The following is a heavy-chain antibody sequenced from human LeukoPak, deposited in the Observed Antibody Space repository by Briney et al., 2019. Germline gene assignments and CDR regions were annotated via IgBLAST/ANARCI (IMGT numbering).Heavy chain of an antibody. CDR1: CGSISRSSYY. D-gene: IGHD3-10*01. Sequence: SETLSLICTVCCGSISRSSYYWGWIREPPGKGLEWIGYIYYSGSTYYNPSLKSRVTISVDTSKNQFSLKLSSVTAADTAVYFCAKADLPVRSPYNWFDPWGQGTLVTVSS. V-gene: IGHV4-39*07. J-gene: IGHJ5*02. CDR3: AKADLPVRSPYNWFDP. CDR2: IYYSGST.